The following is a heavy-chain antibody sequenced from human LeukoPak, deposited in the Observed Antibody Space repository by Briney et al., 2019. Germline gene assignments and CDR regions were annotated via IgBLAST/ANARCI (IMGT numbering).Heavy chain of an antibody. CDR1: GFTFSSYS. V-gene: IGHV3-30*03. CDR3: ARDWDYYDSSGYFSDGDDFDY. CDR2: ISYDGSKK. Sequence: GGSLTLSCAASGFTFSSYSMSWVRQAPGKGLEWVAFISYDGSKKYYVDSVKGRFTISRDNAKNPLYLQMNSLRAEDTAVYYCARDWDYYDSSGYFSDGDDFDYWGQGTLVTVSS. J-gene: IGHJ4*02. D-gene: IGHD3-22*01.